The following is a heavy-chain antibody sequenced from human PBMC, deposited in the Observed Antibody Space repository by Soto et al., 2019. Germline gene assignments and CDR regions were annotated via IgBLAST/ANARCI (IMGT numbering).Heavy chain of an antibody. CDR2: IKSKTDGGTT. CDR1: GFTFSNAW. CDR3: TTDLGIPYYFDY. J-gene: IGHJ4*02. V-gene: IGHV3-15*07. Sequence: GESLKISCAASGFTFSNAWMNWVRQAPGKGLEWVGRIKSKTDGGTTDYAAPVKGRFTISRDDSKNTLYLQMNSLKTEDTAVYYCTTDLGIPYYFDYWGQGTLVTVSS. D-gene: IGHD1-26*01.